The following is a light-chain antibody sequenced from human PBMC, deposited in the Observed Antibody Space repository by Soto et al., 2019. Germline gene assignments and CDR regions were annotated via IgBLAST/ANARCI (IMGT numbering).Light chain of an antibody. V-gene: IGKV1-17*01. J-gene: IGKJ1*01. Sequence: DIQMTQSPSSLSASVGDRVTITCRASQSIGDNLNWYQQKPGTAPHLLIYAASSLQSGVPSRFSGSGSGTEFTLTISSLQPDDFATYYCQQYNSYSTFGQGTKVDI. CDR1: QSIGDN. CDR3: QQYNSYST. CDR2: AAS.